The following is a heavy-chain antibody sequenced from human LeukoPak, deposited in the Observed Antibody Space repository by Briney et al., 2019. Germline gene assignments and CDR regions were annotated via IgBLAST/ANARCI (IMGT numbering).Heavy chain of an antibody. D-gene: IGHD6-19*01. CDR2: ISSNGGST. J-gene: IGHJ4*02. V-gene: IGHV3-64D*06. CDR3: VFPYSSGWAFDY. CDR1: GFTFSGYA. Sequence: GGSLRLSCSASGFTFSGYAMHWVRLAPGKGPEYVSAISSNGGSTYLAESVKGRFTISRDNSKNTLYLQMSSLRAEDTAVYYCVFPYSSGWAFDYWGQGTLVTVS.